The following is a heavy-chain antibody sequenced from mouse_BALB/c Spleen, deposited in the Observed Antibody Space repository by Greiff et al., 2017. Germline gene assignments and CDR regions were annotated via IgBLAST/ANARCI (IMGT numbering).Heavy chain of an antibody. V-gene: IGHV14-3*02. D-gene: IGHD1-1*01. J-gene: IGHJ4*01. Sequence: VQLQQSGAELVKPGASVKLSCTASGFNIKDTYMHWVKQRPEQGLEWIGRIDPANGNTKYDPKFQGKATITADTSSNTAYLQLSSLTSEDTAVYYCAREGDYYGSTHYAMDYWGQGTSVTVSS. CDR3: AREGDYYGSTHYAMDY. CDR1: GFNIKDTY. CDR2: IDPANGNT.